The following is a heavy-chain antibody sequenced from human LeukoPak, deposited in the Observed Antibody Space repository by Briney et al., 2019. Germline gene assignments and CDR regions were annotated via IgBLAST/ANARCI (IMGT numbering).Heavy chain of an antibody. CDR3: AKDHTLWAGAYYFDY. D-gene: IGHD3/OR15-3a*01. CDR1: GLTFSTYA. V-gene: IGHV3-23*01. Sequence: GGSLRLSCAASGLTFSTYAMSWVRQAPGKGLEWVSAISNSGGRTYYADSVKGRFAISRDNSKNTLYLQMNSLRAEDTATYYCAKDHTLWAGAYYFDYWGQGAQVTVSS. J-gene: IGHJ4*02. CDR2: ISNSGGRT.